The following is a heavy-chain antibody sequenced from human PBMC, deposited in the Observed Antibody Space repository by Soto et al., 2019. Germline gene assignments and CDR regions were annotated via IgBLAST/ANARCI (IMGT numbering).Heavy chain of an antibody. CDR1: GYTFTSYG. V-gene: IGHV1-18*01. D-gene: IGHD2-2*01. CDR2: ISAYNGNT. CDR3: ERDHPFSAMPHAFDI. Sequence: ASVKVSCKASGYTFTSYGISWVRQAPGQGLEWMGWISAYNGNTNYAQKLQGRVTMTTDTSTSTAYMELRSLRSDDTAVYYCERDHPFSAMPHAFDIWGQGTMVTVSS. J-gene: IGHJ3*02.